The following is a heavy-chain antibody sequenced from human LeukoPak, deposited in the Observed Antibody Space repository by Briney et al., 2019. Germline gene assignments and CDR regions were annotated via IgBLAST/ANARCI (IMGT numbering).Heavy chain of an antibody. CDR2: INPNSGGT. J-gene: IGHJ4*02. V-gene: IGHV1-2*02. D-gene: IGHD5-12*01. Sequence: GASVKVSCKASGYTFAGYYMHWVRQAPGQGLEWMGWINPNSGGTNYAQKFQGRVTMTRDTSISTAYMELSRLRSDDTAVYFCARVSGFERKDSFSYWGQGTLVTVSS. CDR1: GYTFAGYY. CDR3: ARVSGFERKDSFSY.